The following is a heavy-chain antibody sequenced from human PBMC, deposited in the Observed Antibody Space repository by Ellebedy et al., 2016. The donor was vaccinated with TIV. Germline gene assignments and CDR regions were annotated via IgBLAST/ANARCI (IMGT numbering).Heavy chain of an antibody. CDR3: ARQVLLWVTPNVGWFDP. CDR2: INHSGCT. D-gene: IGHD3-10*01. Sequence: MPGGSLRLSCAFYGRSFSAYYWSWIRQSPGQGLEWIGEINHSGCTKYNPSLKSRVTISVDTSKNQFSLNVSSVTAADTAVYYCARQVLLWVTPNVGWFDPWGPGTLVTVSS. CDR1: GRSFSAYY. V-gene: IGHV4-34*01. J-gene: IGHJ5*02.